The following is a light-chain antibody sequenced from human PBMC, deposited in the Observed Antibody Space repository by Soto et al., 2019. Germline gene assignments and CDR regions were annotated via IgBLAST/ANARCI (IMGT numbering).Light chain of an antibody. Sequence: QSALTQPASVSGSPGQSITISCTGTSSDLAIYNYVSWYQQQPGKAPKLMIYQVTNRPSGVSNRFSGSRSGNTASLTISGHQAEDEADYYCCSYTDSSNYVFGTGTNVTVL. CDR1: SSDLAIYNY. J-gene: IGLJ1*01. V-gene: IGLV2-14*01. CDR2: QVT. CDR3: CSYTDSSNYV.